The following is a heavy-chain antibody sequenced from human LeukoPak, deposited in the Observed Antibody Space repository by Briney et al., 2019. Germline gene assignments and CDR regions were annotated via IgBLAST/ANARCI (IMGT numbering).Heavy chain of an antibody. D-gene: IGHD2-2*02. CDR2: ISGSGGST. Sequence: PGGSLRLSCAASGFTFSSYAMSWVRQAPGKGLEWVSAISGSGGSTYYADSVKGRFTISRDNSKNTLYLQMNSLRAEDTAVYHCAKETPTYQLLYPYYFDYWGQGTLVTVSS. V-gene: IGHV3-23*01. CDR1: GFTFSSYA. J-gene: IGHJ4*02. CDR3: AKETPTYQLLYPYYFDY.